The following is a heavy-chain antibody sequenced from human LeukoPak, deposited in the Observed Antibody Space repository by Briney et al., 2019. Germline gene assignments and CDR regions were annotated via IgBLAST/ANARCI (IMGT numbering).Heavy chain of an antibody. Sequence: ASVKVSCKASGYTFTSYDIKWVRQATGQGLEWMGWMNPNSGNTGYAQKFQGRVTITRNTSISTAYMELSSLRSEDTAVYYCARGGRPNYYGSGSYQNWGQGTLVTVSS. J-gene: IGHJ4*02. V-gene: IGHV1-8*03. CDR1: GYTFTSYD. CDR2: MNPNSGNT. D-gene: IGHD3-10*01. CDR3: ARGGRPNYYGSGSYQN.